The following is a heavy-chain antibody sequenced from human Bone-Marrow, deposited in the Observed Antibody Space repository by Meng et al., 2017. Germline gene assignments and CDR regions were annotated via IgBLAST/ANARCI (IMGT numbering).Heavy chain of an antibody. CDR3: ARDNTMIGSFDY. V-gene: IGHV4-34*01. CDR1: GGSFSGYY. CDR2: INHSGST. Sequence: GQPTQWGAGWLKPSWTLSLTWAGHGGSFSGYYWSWIRQPPGKGLEWIGEINHSGSTNYNPSLKSRVTISVDTSKNQFSLKLSSVTAADTAVYYCARDNTMIGSFDYWGQGTLVTVSS. D-gene: IGHD3-22*01. J-gene: IGHJ4*02.